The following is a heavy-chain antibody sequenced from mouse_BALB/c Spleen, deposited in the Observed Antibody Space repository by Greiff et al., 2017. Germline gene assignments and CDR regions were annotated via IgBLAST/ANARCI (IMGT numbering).Heavy chain of an antibody. D-gene: IGHD4-1*01. Sequence: QVQLKQSGPGLVAPSQSLSITCTVSGFSLTSYDISWIRQPPGKGLEWLGVIWTGGGTNYNSAFMSRLSISKDNSKSQVFLKMNSLQTDDTAIYYCVRGGTYFDVWGAGTTVTVSS. CDR3: VRGGTYFDV. J-gene: IGHJ1*01. V-gene: IGHV2-9-2*01. CDR2: IWTGGGT. CDR1: GFSLTSYD.